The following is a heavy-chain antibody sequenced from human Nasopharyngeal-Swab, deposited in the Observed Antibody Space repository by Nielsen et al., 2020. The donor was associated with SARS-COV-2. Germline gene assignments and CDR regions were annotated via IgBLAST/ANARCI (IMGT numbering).Heavy chain of an antibody. CDR3: ARGPNCSGGSCYQFLAYYYYHGVDV. D-gene: IGHD2-15*01. J-gene: IGHJ6*02. CDR1: GGSFSSYS. CDR2: VNHSGNT. V-gene: IGHV4-34*01. Sequence: SETLSLTCAVYGGSFSSYSWSWIRQPPGKGLEWIGEVNHSGNTNYNPSLKSRVTVSVDTSKSQFSLKLNSVTAADTAVYYCARGPNCSGGSCYQFLAYYYYHGVDVWGQGTTVTVSS.